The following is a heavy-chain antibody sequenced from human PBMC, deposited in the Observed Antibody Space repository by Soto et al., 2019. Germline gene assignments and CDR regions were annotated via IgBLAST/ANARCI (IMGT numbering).Heavy chain of an antibody. Sequence: SETLSLTCTVSGGSISSTIYSWDWIRQPPGKGLEWIGSIFYSGSTYYNPSLKSRVTISVDTSKNQFSLTLTSVTAADTAVYYCAKDTYYYSSSGYYVFDSWGQGTLVTVSS. D-gene: IGHD3-22*01. CDR1: GGSISSTIYS. CDR3: AKDTYYYSSSGYYVFDS. CDR2: IFYSGST. V-gene: IGHV4-39*02. J-gene: IGHJ4*02.